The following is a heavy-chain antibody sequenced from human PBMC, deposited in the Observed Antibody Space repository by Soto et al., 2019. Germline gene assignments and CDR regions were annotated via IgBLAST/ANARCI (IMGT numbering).Heavy chain of an antibody. CDR3: AKETNAYEINF. D-gene: IGHD3-9*01. V-gene: IGHV3-30-3*01. CDR1: GFIFSGYA. J-gene: IGHJ4*02. CDR2: ISYDGNTQ. Sequence: QVQLVESGGGVVQPGRSLRLSCAASGFIFSGYAMHWVRQAPGKGLEWVAGISYDGNTQYYADSVKGRFTVSRDNSNNMLYVQMNNLRDEDTAMYYCAKETNAYEINFWGQGTLVTVSS.